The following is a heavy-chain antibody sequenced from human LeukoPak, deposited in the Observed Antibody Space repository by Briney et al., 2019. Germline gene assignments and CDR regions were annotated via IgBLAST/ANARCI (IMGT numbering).Heavy chain of an antibody. V-gene: IGHV4-31*03. CDR3: ASLVDTLYYFDY. Sequence: SETLSLTCTVSGGSISSGGYYWSWIRQHPGKGLEWIGYIYYSGSTYYNPSLKSRVTISVDTSKNQFSLKLSSVTAADTAVYYCASLVDTLYYFDYWGQGTLVTVSS. CDR2: IYYSGST. CDR1: GGSISSGGYY. J-gene: IGHJ4*02. D-gene: IGHD5-18*01.